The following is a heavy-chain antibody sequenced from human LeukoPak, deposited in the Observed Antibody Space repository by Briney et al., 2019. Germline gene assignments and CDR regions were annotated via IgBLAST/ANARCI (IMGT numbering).Heavy chain of an antibody. CDR1: GFTFSSYS. CDR3: ARGPSGYYYDSSGYPPLLNWFDP. CDR2: ISSSSSYI. V-gene: IGHV3-21*01. Sequence: GGSLRLSCAASGFTFSSYSMNWVRQAPGKGLEWVSSISSSSSYIYYADSVKGRYTISRDNAKNSLYLQMYSLRAEDTAVYYCARGPSGYYYDSSGYPPLLNWFDPWGQGTLVTVSS. D-gene: IGHD3-22*01. J-gene: IGHJ5*02.